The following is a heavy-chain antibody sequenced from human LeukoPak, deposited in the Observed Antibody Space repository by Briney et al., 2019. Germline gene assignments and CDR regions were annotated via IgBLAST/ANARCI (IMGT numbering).Heavy chain of an antibody. Sequence: GASVKVSCKASGYTFTGYYMHWVRQAPGQGLEWMGWINPNSGGANHAQKFQGRVTMTRDTSISTAYMELSRLRSDDTAVYYCARDFLGCSSTSCYLFGYWGQGTLVTVSS. J-gene: IGHJ4*02. CDR1: GYTFTGYY. V-gene: IGHV1-2*02. CDR3: ARDFLGCSSTSCYLFGY. CDR2: INPNSGGA. D-gene: IGHD2-2*01.